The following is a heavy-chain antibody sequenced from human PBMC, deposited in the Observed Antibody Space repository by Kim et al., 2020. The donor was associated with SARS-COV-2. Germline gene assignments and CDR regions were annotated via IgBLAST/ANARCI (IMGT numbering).Heavy chain of an antibody. CDR3: ARDMDPTVYDY. D-gene: IGHD4-4*01. J-gene: IGHJ4*02. CDR2: VNAANDET. CDR1: GYTFKSYP. V-gene: IGHV1-3*01. Sequence: ASVKVSCKAYGYTFKSYPIHWLRQAPGQRPEWMGWVNAANDETQYSQKFQGRVTITRDTSANTAYMELRRLTTNDTAIYYCARDMDPTVYDYWGQGTLVTVSS.